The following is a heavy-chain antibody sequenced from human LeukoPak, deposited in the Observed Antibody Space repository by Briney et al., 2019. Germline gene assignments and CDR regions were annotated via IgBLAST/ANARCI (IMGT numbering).Heavy chain of an antibody. CDR3: ARDRSANSAY. CDR1: SGSISGYY. Sequence: PSETLSLTCTVSSGSISGYYWSWIRQPPGKGLEWIGYISHSGSTNYNPSLKSRLTISVDTSKHQFSLKLSSVTAADTAIYYCARDRSANSAYWGQGTLVTVSS. CDR2: ISHSGST. J-gene: IGHJ4*02. D-gene: IGHD4/OR15-4a*01. V-gene: IGHV4-59*01.